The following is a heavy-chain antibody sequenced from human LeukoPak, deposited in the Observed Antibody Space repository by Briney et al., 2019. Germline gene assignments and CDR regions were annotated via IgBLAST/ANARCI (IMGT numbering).Heavy chain of an antibody. J-gene: IGHJ4*02. CDR1: GVSISSDDYC. D-gene: IGHD6-13*01. CDR3: ATVSAFSSSHQGAFAY. CDR2: ICASGSA. V-gene: IGHV4-61*02. Sequence: SETLSLTCTVSGVSISSDDYCWSWIRQPAGQGLEWIGRICASGSANYHPSLKSRVTASLDTPKNQFLLRLNTVTAADTAVYYCATVSAFSSSHQGAFAYWGQGTRVTVST.